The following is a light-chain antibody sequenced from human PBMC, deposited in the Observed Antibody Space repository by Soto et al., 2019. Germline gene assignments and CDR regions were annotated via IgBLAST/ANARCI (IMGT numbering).Light chain of an antibody. V-gene: IGLV2-11*01. CDR1: SSDVGGYDY. Sequence: QSALTQPRSVSGSPGQSVTISCTGTSSDVGGYDYVSWYQQHPGKPPKLMIYDVTKRPSGVPDRFSGSKSDTTASLTISGLQTEDEADYYCRSYAGGPRVFGTGTKLTVL. CDR2: DVT. CDR3: RSYAGGPRV. J-gene: IGLJ1*01.